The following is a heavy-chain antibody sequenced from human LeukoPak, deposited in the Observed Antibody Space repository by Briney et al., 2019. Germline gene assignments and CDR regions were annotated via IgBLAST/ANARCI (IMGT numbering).Heavy chain of an antibody. CDR3: AKAVDLATISVDI. J-gene: IGHJ3*02. Sequence: GGSLRLSCAASGFTFSSYGMHWVRQAPGKGLEWVAFIRYDGSNKYYADSVKGRFTISRDNSKNTLYLVMNSLRVDDTAVYYCAKAVDLATISVDIWGQGTMVTVSS. CDR2: IRYDGSNK. V-gene: IGHV3-30*02. D-gene: IGHD5-24*01. CDR1: GFTFSSYG.